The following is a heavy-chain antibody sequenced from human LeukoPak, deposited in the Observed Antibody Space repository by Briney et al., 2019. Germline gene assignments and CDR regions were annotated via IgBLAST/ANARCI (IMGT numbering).Heavy chain of an antibody. CDR2: ISSNGGST. J-gene: IGHJ4*02. Sequence: GGSLRLSCSASGFTFSSYAMHWVRQAAGKGLEYVSAISSNGGSTYYADSVKGRFTISRDNSKNTLYLQMSSLRAEDTAVYYCVKDLQTSRSGYSYAPFDYWGQGTLVTVSS. V-gene: IGHV3-64D*06. D-gene: IGHD5-18*01. CDR3: VKDLQTSRSGYSYAPFDY. CDR1: GFTFSSYA.